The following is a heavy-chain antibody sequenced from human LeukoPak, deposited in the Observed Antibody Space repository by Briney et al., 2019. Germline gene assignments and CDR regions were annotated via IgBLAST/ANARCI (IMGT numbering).Heavy chain of an antibody. CDR3: AKGGEEGIDSSGLPH. Sequence: GASLRLSCAASGFTIDDYARHWVRQPPGKGLEWVSVIIWNSGSIGYAASVKGRFTISRDNAKNSLYLQMNSLRAEDTALYYCAKGGEEGIDSSGLPHWGQGTLVTVSS. CDR1: GFTIDDYA. V-gene: IGHV3-9*01. CDR2: IIWNSGSI. J-gene: IGHJ4*02. D-gene: IGHD3-22*01.